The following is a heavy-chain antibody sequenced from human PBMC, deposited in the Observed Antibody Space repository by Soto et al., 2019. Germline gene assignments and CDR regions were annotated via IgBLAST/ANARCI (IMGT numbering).Heavy chain of an antibody. CDR3: AHIDPEIVTVGGHGGFDY. CDR2: IYWDDDT. Sequence: QITLKESGPTLVRPPQTLTLTCTFSGFSLTSGVGVGWIRQPPGKALEWLALIYWDDDTRSSPSLKNTLTIPKDTSNSRVVLTMTNVGPVDTATYFCAHIDPEIVTVGGHGGFDYWGQGSLVTVSS. D-gene: IGHD5-12*01. CDR1: GFSLTSGVG. V-gene: IGHV2-5*02. J-gene: IGHJ4*02.